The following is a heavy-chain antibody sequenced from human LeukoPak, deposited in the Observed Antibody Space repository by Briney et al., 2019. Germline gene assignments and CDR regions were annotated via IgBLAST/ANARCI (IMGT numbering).Heavy chain of an antibody. V-gene: IGHV3-23*03. CDR2: IYRGGGEK. J-gene: IGHJ4*02. CDR3: AKDRNPDSKNSLDY. CDR1: GFIFSSYG. D-gene: IGHD6-13*01. Sequence: GGSLRLSCEGSGFIFSSYGMNWVRQPPEKGLEWVAIIYRGGGEKYYVDSVKGRFTISRDNSRDSLYLQMNSLRADDTARYFCAKDRNPDSKNSLDYWGQGTQVTVSS.